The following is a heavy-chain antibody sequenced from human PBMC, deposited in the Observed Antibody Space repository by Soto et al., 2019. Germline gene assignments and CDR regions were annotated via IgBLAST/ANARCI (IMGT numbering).Heavy chain of an antibody. CDR1: GFTFSDYY. Sequence: AGGSLRLSCAASGFTFSDYYMSWIRQAPGKGLEWVSYISSSSYTNYADSVKGRFTISRDNAKNSPYLQMNSLRAEDTAVYYCARGTITFGGVRMFDPWGQGTLVTVSS. D-gene: IGHD3-16*01. CDR2: ISSSSYT. J-gene: IGHJ5*02. V-gene: IGHV3-11*06. CDR3: ARGTITFGGVRMFDP.